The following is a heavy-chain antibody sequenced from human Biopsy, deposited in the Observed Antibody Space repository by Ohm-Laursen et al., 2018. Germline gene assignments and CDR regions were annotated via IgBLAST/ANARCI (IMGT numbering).Heavy chain of an antibody. J-gene: IGHJ4*02. Sequence: SVKVSCNVSGYTLTELSMHWVRQAPGKGLEWKGGFAPENGKTVYTQNFQARVSMTEDTSTDTAYMELRSLRSEDTAVYYCAADINVWNVNYWGQGTQVTVSS. V-gene: IGHV1-24*01. CDR1: GYTLTELS. D-gene: IGHD1-1*01. CDR3: AADINVWNVNY. CDR2: FAPENGKT.